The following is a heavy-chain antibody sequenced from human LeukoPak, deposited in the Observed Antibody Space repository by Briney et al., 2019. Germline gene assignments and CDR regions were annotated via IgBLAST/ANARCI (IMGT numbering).Heavy chain of an antibody. CDR3: ARRNILTEGEAFDI. CDR2: IYNSGST. Sequence: SETLSLTCAVSGGSISSYYWTWIRQPPGKGLEWIGYIYNSGSTNYNPSLRSRVTISVDASKNQFSMKLNSVTAADTAVYYCARRNILTEGEAFDIWGQGTLVTVSS. D-gene: IGHD3-9*01. CDR1: GGSISSYY. J-gene: IGHJ3*02. V-gene: IGHV4-59*08.